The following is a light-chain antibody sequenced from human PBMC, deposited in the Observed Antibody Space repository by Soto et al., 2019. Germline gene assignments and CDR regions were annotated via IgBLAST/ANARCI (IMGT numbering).Light chain of an antibody. CDR2: GAS. CDR1: QTVSSNY. V-gene: IGKV3-20*01. J-gene: IGKJ5*01. CDR3: QQYTGPPTT. Sequence: FTQSADTVALSTWGRATLSCRASQTVSSNYLAWCQQRPGQAPRLLIYGASTRAAGIPDRFSGSGSGTDFTLTITRLEPEDSAVYFCQQYTGPPTTFGQGTRLEIK.